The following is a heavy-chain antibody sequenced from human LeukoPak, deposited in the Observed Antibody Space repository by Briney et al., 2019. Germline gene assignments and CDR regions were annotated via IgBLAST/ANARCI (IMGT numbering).Heavy chain of an antibody. CDR1: GGSTSSGDYY. J-gene: IGHJ4*02. CDR3: ARVGIAAAGDY. D-gene: IGHD6-13*01. V-gene: IGHV4-30-4*01. Sequence: SETLSLTCTVSGGSTSSGDYYWSWIRQPPGKGLEWIGYIYYSGSTYYNPSLKSRVTISVDTSKNQFSLKLSSVTAADTAVYYCARVGIAAAGDYWGQGTLVTVSS. CDR2: IYYSGST.